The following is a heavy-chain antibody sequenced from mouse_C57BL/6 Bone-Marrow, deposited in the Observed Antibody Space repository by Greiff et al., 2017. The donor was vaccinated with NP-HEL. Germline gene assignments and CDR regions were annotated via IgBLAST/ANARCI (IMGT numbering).Heavy chain of an antibody. CDR1: GFTFSSYA. J-gene: IGHJ1*03. CDR3: TIFITTVVATGYFDV. CDR2: ISSGGDYI. V-gene: IGHV5-9-1*02. D-gene: IGHD1-1*01. Sequence: EVKVVESGEGLVKPGGSLKLSCAASGFTFSSYAMSWVRQTPEKRLEWVAYISSGGDYIYYADPVKGRFTISRANARNTLYLQMSSLMSEDTAMYYCTIFITTVVATGYFDVWGTGTTVTVSS.